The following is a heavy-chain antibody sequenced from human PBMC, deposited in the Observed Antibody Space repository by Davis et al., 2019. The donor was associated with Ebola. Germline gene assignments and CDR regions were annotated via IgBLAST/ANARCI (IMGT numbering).Heavy chain of an antibody. J-gene: IGHJ4*02. CDR3: ARWGQGSSWHVDY. CDR2: ISSSSSYI. CDR1: GFTFSGSA. Sequence: GGSLRLSCAASGFTFSGSAMHWVRQASGKGLEWVSSISSSSSYIYQADSVKGRFTISRDNAKNSLYLQMNSLRAEDTAVYYCARWGQGSSWHVDYWGQGTLVTVSS. V-gene: IGHV3-21*01. D-gene: IGHD6-13*01.